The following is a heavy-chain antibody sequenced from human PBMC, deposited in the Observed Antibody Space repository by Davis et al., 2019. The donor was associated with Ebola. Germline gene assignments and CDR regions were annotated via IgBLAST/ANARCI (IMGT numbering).Heavy chain of an antibody. J-gene: IGHJ3*02. D-gene: IGHD1-26*01. CDR3: ARDGAPSEAFDI. Sequence: DSVKGRFTISRDNSKNTLYLQMNSLRAEDTAVYYCARDGAPSEAFDIWGQGTMVTVSS. V-gene: IGHV3-30*01.